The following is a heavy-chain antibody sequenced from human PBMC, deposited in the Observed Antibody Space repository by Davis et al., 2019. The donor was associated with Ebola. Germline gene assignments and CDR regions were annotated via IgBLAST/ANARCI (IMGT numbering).Heavy chain of an antibody. CDR3: ATTTVVTPPYYGMDV. Sequence: AVSVKVSCKASGYTFTGYYIHWVRQAPGQGLEWMGRISPNSGGTNYAQKFQGRVTMTRDTSISTAYMELSRLTSDDTAVYYCATTTVVTPPYYGMDVWGKGTTVTVSS. D-gene: IGHD4-23*01. CDR1: GYTFTGYY. CDR2: ISPNSGGT. J-gene: IGHJ6*04. V-gene: IGHV1-2*06.